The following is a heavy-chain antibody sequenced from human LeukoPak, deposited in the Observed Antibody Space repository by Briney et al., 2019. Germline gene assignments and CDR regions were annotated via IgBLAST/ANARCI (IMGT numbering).Heavy chain of an antibody. Sequence: GGSLRLSCAASGFTFSSYSMNWVRQAPGKGLEWVSSISSSSSYIYYADSVKGRFTISRDNAKNSLYLQMNSLRAEDTAVYYCAKDEETYYYDSSGYYWGQGTLVTVSS. J-gene: IGHJ4*02. CDR1: GFTFSSYS. CDR3: AKDEETYYYDSSGYY. D-gene: IGHD3-22*01. V-gene: IGHV3-21*01. CDR2: ISSSSSYI.